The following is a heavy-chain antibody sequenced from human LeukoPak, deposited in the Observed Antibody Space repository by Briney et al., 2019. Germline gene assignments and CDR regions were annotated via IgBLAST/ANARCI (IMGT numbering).Heavy chain of an antibody. V-gene: IGHV3-53*01. CDR2: IYSDSSA. D-gene: IGHD3-22*01. CDR1: GVIFNYNF. Sequence: GGSLRLSCAASGVIFNYNFMSWVRQAPGKGLEWVSVIYSDSSADYADSVKGRFTISRDDAQNTLYLQMNSLRAGDTAVYYCARAPRPFDNSDYYFDYWGQGSLVTVSS. CDR3: ARAPRPFDNSDYYFDY. J-gene: IGHJ4*02.